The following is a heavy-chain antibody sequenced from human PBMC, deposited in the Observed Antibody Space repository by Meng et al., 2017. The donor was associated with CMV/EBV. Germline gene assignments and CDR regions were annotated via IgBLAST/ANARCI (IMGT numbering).Heavy chain of an antibody. CDR1: GGTFNSYA. CDR3: AREGAAASFDY. J-gene: IGHJ4*02. Sequence: SCKASGGTFNSYAINWVRQAPGQGLEWMGGIIPIFGTANYAQKFQGRVTITTDESTSTAYMELSSLRSEDTAVYYCAREGAAASFDYWGQGTLVTVSS. V-gene: IGHV1-69*05. CDR2: IIPIFGTA. D-gene: IGHD6-13*01.